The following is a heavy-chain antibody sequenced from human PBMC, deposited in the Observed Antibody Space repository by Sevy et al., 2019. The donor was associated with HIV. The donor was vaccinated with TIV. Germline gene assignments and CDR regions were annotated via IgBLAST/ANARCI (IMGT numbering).Heavy chain of an antibody. V-gene: IGHV3-30-3*01. Sequence: GESLKISCAASGFTFSSYAMHWVRQAPGKGLEWVAVISYDGSNKYYADSVKGRFTISRDNSKNTLYLQMNSLRAEDTAVYYCAREKVVVAAKVPNWFDPWGQGTLVTVSS. CDR3: AREKVVVAAKVPNWFDP. D-gene: IGHD2-15*01. J-gene: IGHJ5*02. CDR2: ISYDGSNK. CDR1: GFTFSSYA.